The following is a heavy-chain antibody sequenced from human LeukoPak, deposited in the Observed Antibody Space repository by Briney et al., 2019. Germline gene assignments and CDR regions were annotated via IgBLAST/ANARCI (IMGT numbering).Heavy chain of an antibody. Sequence: SETLSLTCAVSGYSISSGYYWAWMRQPPGKGLELIGSVYHTGSTHYNTSLKSRVTVSVDTSKNQFSLKLTYVTAADTAVYYCAREGNSLNWFDPWGQGTLVTVSS. CDR1: GYSISSGYY. V-gene: IGHV4-38-2*02. CDR2: VYHTGST. J-gene: IGHJ5*02. CDR3: AREGNSLNWFDP. D-gene: IGHD2/OR15-2a*01.